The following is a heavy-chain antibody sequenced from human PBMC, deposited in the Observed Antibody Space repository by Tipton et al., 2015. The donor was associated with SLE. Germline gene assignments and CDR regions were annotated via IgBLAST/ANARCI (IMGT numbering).Heavy chain of an antibody. V-gene: IGHV4-31*03. CDR2: IYHTGST. D-gene: IGHD4-17*01. CDR1: GGSISRIGYY. Sequence: TLSLTCTVSGGSISRIGYYWSWIRQHPGKGLEWIGYIYHTGSTYYNPSLESRLTISIDTSKNQFSLRLTSMTPADTALYYCARVYGAYDQFYLDYWGQGTLVTVST. CDR3: ARVYGAYDQFYLDY. J-gene: IGHJ4*02.